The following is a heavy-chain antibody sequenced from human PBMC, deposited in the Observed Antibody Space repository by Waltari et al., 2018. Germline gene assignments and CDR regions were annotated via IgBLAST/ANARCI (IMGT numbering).Heavy chain of an antibody. D-gene: IGHD6-13*01. Sequence: QQQLQESGPGLVKPSETLSPTCTVPVGSIRSYYSRWIRQPPGKGLEWIGYIYYSGSTNYNPSLKSRVTISVDTSKNQFSLKLSSVTAADTAVYYCARGHLAAGSYFDYWGQGTLVTVSS. CDR2: IYYSGST. CDR1: VGSIRSYY. CDR3: ARGHLAAGSYFDY. V-gene: IGHV4-59*01. J-gene: IGHJ4*02.